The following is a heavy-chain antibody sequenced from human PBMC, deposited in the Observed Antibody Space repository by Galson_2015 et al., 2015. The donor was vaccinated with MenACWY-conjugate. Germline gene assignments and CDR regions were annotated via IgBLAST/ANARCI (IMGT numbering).Heavy chain of an antibody. V-gene: IGHV3-74*01. CDR3: ATYCSSPSCYANGAY. D-gene: IGHD2-2*01. CDR1: GFTFSRYW. Sequence: SLRLSCAASGFTFSRYWLHWVRQSPGKGLVWVSRINSDGSAADYADSVKGRFTTSRDNAENTLYLQMNSLRAEDTAVYYCATYCSSPSCYANGAYWGQGTLVTVSS. J-gene: IGHJ4*02. CDR2: INSDGSAA.